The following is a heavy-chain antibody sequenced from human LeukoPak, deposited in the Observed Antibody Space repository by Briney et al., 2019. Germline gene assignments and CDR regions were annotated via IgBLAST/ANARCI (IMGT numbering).Heavy chain of an antibody. CDR3: AIVTYYYDSSGYLDY. Sequence: GALVKVSCKASGYTFTSYGISWVRQAPGQGLEWRGWISAYNGNTNYAQKLQGRVTMTTDTSTSTAYMELRSLRSDDTAVYYCAIVTYYYDSSGYLDYWGQGTLVTVSS. V-gene: IGHV1-18*01. CDR2: ISAYNGNT. CDR1: GYTFTSYG. J-gene: IGHJ4*02. D-gene: IGHD3-22*01.